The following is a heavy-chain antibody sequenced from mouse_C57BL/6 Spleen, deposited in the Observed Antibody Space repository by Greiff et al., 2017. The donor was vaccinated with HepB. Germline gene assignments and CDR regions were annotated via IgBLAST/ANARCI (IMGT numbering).Heavy chain of an antibody. V-gene: IGHV5-9-1*02. CDR3: TRVVSDYYGSSFDY. Sequence: EVQGVESGEGLVKPGGSLKLSCAASGFTFSSYAMSWVRQTPEKRLEWVAYISSGGDYIYYADTVKGRFTISRDNARNTLYLQMSSLKSEDTAMYYCTRVVSDYYGSSFDYWGQGTTLTVSS. CDR2: ISSGGDYI. J-gene: IGHJ2*01. D-gene: IGHD1-1*01. CDR1: GFTFSSYA.